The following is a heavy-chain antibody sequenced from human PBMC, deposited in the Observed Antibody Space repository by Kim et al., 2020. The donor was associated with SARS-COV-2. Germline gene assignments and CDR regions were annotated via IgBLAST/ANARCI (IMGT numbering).Heavy chain of an antibody. J-gene: IGHJ4*03. V-gene: IGHV3-30*18. CDR3: AKDAIVTSYQLLGYFDY. D-gene: IGHD2-2*01. CDR2: ISYDGSNK. CDR1: GFTFSSYG. Sequence: GGSLRLSCAASGFTFSSYGMHWVRQAPGKGLEWVAVISYDGSNKYYADSVKGRFTISRDNSKNTLYLQMNSLRAEHTAGYYCAKDAIVTSYQLLGYFDY.